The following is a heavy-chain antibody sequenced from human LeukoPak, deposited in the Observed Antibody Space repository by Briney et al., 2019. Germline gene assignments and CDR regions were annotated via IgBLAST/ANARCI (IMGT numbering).Heavy chain of an antibody. V-gene: IGHV4-39*07. D-gene: IGHD5-24*01. CDR3: ARVITATTSRFDY. J-gene: IGHJ4*02. CDR2: IYYSGST. Sequence: SETLSLTCTVSGGSISSSIYYWGWIRQPPGKGLEWIGSIYYSGSTYYNPSLKSRVTISVDTSKNQFSLKLSSVTAADTAVYYCARVITATTSRFDYWGQGTLVTVSS. CDR1: GGSISSSIYY.